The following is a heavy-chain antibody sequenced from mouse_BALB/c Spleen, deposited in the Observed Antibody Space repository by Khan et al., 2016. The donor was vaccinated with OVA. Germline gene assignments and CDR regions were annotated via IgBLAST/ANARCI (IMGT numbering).Heavy chain of an antibody. V-gene: IGHV1-7*01. Sequence: QVRLQQSGAELAKPGASVKMSCTASGYTFTSYWMHWIKQRPGQGLEWIGYINPTSGYTDYNQKFKDKATLTADKSSSTAYMQLSSLTSDDSAVYYCGRDRIDYWGQGTALTVSS. CDR3: GRDRIDY. J-gene: IGHJ2*01. CDR1: GYTFTSYW. CDR2: INPTSGYT.